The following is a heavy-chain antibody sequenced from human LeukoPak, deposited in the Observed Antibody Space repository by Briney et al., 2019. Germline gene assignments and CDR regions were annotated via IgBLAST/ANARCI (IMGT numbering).Heavy chain of an antibody. J-gene: IGHJ5*02. CDR3: ARGGYSSSWYDGKGNWFDP. D-gene: IGHD6-13*01. V-gene: IGHV3-48*03. CDR2: IISSGSTI. CDR1: GFTFSSYE. Sequence: GGSLRLSCAASGFTFSSYEMNWVRQAPGKGLEWVSYIISSGSTIYYADSVKGRFTISRDNAKNSLYLQMNSLRAEDTAVYYCARGGYSSSWYDGKGNWFDPWGQGTLVTVSS.